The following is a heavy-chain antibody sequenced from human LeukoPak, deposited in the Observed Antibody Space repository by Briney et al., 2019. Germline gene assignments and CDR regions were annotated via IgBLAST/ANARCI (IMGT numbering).Heavy chain of an antibody. CDR3: ARDTGPQPGLRFLEWYYMDV. Sequence: GGSLRLSCAASGFTFSSYSMNWVRQAPGEGLEWVSYISSSSSTIYYADSVKGRFTISRDNAKNSLYLQMNSLRAEDTAVYYCARDTGPQPGLRFLEWYYMDVWGKGTTVTVSS. CDR2: ISSSSSTI. V-gene: IGHV3-48*01. CDR1: GFTFSSYS. D-gene: IGHD3-3*01. J-gene: IGHJ6*03.